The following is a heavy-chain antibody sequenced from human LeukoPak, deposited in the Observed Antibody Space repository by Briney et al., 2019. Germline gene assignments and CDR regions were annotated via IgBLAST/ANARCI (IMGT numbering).Heavy chain of an antibody. CDR3: AREPTSGREPTSGRPLDY. D-gene: IGHD5-12*01. Sequence: SETLSLTCTVSGGSISGYFWSWIRQPAGKGLEWIGRIYSSGSNNYNPSLKSRVTMSLDTPKNHLSLNLSSVTAADTAVYYCAREPTSGREPTSGRPLDYWGQGTLVTVSS. J-gene: IGHJ4*02. CDR1: GGSISGYF. CDR2: IYSSGSN. V-gene: IGHV4-4*07.